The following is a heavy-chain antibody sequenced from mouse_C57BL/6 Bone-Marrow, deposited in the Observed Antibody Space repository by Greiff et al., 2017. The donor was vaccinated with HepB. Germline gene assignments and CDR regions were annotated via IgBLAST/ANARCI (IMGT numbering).Heavy chain of an antibody. V-gene: IGHV1-69*01. CDR3: AIYYGNYGRFAY. D-gene: IGHD2-1*01. CDR1: GYTFTSYW. CDR2: IDPSDSYT. Sequence: QVQLQQPGAELVMPGASVKLSCKASGYTFTSYWMHWVKQRPGQGLEWIGEIDPSDSYTNYNQKFKGKSTLTVDKSSSTAYMQLSSLTSEDSAVYDCAIYYGNYGRFAYWGQGTLVTGSA. J-gene: IGHJ3*01.